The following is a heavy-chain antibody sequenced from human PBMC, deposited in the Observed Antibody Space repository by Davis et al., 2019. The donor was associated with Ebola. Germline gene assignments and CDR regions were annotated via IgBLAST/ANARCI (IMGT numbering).Heavy chain of an antibody. D-gene: IGHD1-26*01. Sequence: GESLKISCVASGFSFSRYDMNWVRQAPGKGLEWVSAISRGGTTTYYADSVKGRFTVSRDNSKNTLYLQMNNLRDEDTAVYFCAKDMSASYLLRLRFDSWGQGTPVTISS. CDR2: ISRGGTTT. J-gene: IGHJ4*02. V-gene: IGHV3-23*01. CDR3: AKDMSASYLLRLRFDS. CDR1: GFSFSRYD.